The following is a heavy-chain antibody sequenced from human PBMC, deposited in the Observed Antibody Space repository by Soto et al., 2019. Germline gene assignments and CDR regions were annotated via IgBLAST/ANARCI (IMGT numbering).Heavy chain of an antibody. D-gene: IGHD5-12*01. V-gene: IGHV1-69*14. CDR3: VRVVAIPGYPDN. CDR1: GATFSSYA. J-gene: IGHJ4*02. Sequence: QVQLVQSGAEVRQPASSVKVSCKTSGATFSSYAITWVRQAPGHGLEWMGGIVPTVDTSTYAQKFQGRVTSTADKFTNTVYMELSSLRSDDTAVYYCVRVVAIPGYPDNCGQGTLVTVSS. CDR2: IVPTVDTS.